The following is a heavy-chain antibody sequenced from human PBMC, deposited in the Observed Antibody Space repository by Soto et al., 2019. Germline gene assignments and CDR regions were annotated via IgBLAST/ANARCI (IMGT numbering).Heavy chain of an antibody. CDR3: ARKGDYGDYGWYFDL. CDR2: IYYSGST. Sequence: QVQLQESGPGLVKPSDTLSLTCAVSGYSISSSNWWGWIRQPPGKGLEWIGYIYYSGSTYYNPSLKSRVTRSVDTSKNQFSLKLSSVTAVDTAVYYCARKGDYGDYGWYFDLWGRGTLVTVSS. V-gene: IGHV4-28*01. D-gene: IGHD4-17*01. CDR1: GYSISSSNW. J-gene: IGHJ2*01.